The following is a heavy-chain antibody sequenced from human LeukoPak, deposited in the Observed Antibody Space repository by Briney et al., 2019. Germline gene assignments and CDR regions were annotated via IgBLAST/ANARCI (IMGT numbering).Heavy chain of an antibody. CDR3: ARHRDIDGMDV. CDR1: GGSFSSGGYY. CDR2: ISYSGST. J-gene: IGHJ6*02. D-gene: IGHD5-12*01. Sequence: SVTLSLTCTVSGGSFSSGGYYWSWIRQHPGKGLEWIGYISYSGSTYYNPSLKSRVTISVDTSKNQFSLKLSSVTAADTAVYYCARHRDIDGMDVWGQGTTVTVSS. V-gene: IGHV4-31*03.